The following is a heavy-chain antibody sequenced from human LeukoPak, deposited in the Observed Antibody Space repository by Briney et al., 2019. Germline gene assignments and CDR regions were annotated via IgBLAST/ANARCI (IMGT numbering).Heavy chain of an antibody. D-gene: IGHD3-3*01. V-gene: IGHV1-8*01. Sequence: ASVKVSCKASGYTFTSYDINWVRQATGQGLEWMGWMNPNSGNTGYAQKSQGRVTMTRNTTISTAYTELSSLRSEDTAVYYCARAGVERFLEWLSTYYYGMDVWGQGTTVTVSS. J-gene: IGHJ6*02. CDR1: GYTFTSYD. CDR2: MNPNSGNT. CDR3: ARAGVERFLEWLSTYYYGMDV.